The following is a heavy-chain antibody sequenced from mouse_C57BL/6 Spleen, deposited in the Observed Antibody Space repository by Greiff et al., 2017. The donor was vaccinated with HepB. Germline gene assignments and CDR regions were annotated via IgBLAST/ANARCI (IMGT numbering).Heavy chain of an antibody. CDR1: GFTFSDYG. J-gene: IGHJ1*03. Sequence: EVKLMESGGGLVKPGGSLKLSCAASGFTFSDYGMHWVRQAPEKGLEWVAYISSGSSTIYYADTVKGRFTISRDNAKNTLFLQMTSLRSEDTAMYYCARQLLLRTRYFDVWGTGTTVTVSS. D-gene: IGHD1-1*01. CDR3: ARQLLLRTRYFDV. CDR2: ISSGSSTI. V-gene: IGHV5-17*01.